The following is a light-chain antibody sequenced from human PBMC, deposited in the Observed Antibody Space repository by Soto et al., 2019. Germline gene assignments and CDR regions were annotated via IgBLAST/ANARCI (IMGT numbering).Light chain of an antibody. CDR1: SSDVGRYNY. CDR3: SSYTSSSTRV. J-gene: IGLJ3*02. CDR2: EVS. V-gene: IGLV2-14*01. Sequence: QSVLTQPAFVSGSPGQSITISCTGTSSDVGRYNYVSWYQQHPGKAPKLMIYEVSNRPSGVSNRFSGSKSGNTASLTISGLQAEDEADYYCSSYTSSSTRVFGGGTKLTVL.